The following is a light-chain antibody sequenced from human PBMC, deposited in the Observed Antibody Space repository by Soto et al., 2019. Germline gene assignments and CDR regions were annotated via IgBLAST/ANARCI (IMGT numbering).Light chain of an antibody. CDR3: QQYGSSGT. CDR2: GTS. CDR1: ESVTSNF. V-gene: IGKV3-20*01. J-gene: IGKJ1*01. Sequence: EIVLTQSPGTLSLSSGERATLSWRASESVTSNFLAWYQQKPGLAPRLLIYGTSSRATGTPDRFSGSGSGTDFTLTISRLEPEDFAVYYCQQYGSSGTFGQGTKV.